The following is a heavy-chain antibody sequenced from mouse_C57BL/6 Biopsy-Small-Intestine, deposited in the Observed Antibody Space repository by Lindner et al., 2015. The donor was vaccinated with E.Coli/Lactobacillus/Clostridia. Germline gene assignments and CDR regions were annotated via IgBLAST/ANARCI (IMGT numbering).Heavy chain of an antibody. CDR2: ISGSNGHT. Sequence: SVKVSCKTSGYSFTTFGISWVRQAPGQGLEWVGWISGSNGHTNYAQKVQGRVTLTTDTSTSTAYMELRNLRSDDMAVYYCARAGAEVTAHFDFWGPGTLVTVS. D-gene: IGHD2-13*01. J-gene: IGHJ3*01. CDR3: ARAGAEVTAHFDF. V-gene: IGHV1S81*02. CDR1: GYSFTTFG.